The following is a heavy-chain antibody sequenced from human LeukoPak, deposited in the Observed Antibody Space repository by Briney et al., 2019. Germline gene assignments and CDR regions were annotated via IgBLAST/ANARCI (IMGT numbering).Heavy chain of an antibody. V-gene: IGHV1-2*06. CDR2: INPDTGGT. CDR1: GYNFTDYF. J-gene: IGHJ5*02. CDR3: ATGLFEVGNNWFDP. D-gene: IGHD3-3*01. Sequence: ASVKVSCKASGYNFTDYFMHWVRQAPGQGFEWMGRINPDTGGTNYAQRFQGRVTLTRDTSINTVYMELSSLISGDTAVYCCATGLFEVGNNWFDPWGQGTLVTVST.